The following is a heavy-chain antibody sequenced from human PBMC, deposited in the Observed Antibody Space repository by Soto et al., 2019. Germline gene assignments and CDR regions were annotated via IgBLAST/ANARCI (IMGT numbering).Heavy chain of an antibody. CDR2: IRSKANTYAT. Sequence: EVQLVESGGGLVQPGGSLKLSCAASGFTFSGSAIHWVRQASGKWLEWVGRIRSKANTYATAYAASVKGSFTISRDDSKSTAYLQMNSLKTEDTAVYYCTRFSMDSSSGWFDPWGQGTLVTVSS. J-gene: IGHJ5*02. V-gene: IGHV3-73*02. CDR1: GFTFSGSA. D-gene: IGHD6-6*01. CDR3: TRFSMDSSSGWFDP.